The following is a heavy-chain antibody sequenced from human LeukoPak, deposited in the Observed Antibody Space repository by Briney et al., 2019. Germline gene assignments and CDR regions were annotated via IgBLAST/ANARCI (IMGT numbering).Heavy chain of an antibody. J-gene: IGHJ4*02. V-gene: IGHV4-61*02. CDR2: IYTSGST. CDR1: GGSISSGSYY. Sequence: PSETLSLTWTVSGGSISSGSYYWSWIRQPAGKGLEWIGRIYTSGSTNYNPSLKSRVTISVDTSKNQFSLKLSSVTAADTAVYYCARGSVAGLDYWGQGTLVTVPS. CDR3: ARGSVAGLDY. D-gene: IGHD6-19*01.